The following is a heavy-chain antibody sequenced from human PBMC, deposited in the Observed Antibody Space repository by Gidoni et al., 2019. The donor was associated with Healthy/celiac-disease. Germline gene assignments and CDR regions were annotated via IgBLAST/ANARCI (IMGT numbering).Heavy chain of an antibody. CDR3: AREYGQQQPYFDY. J-gene: IGHJ4*02. Sequence: QVQLVQSGAEVKKPGSSVKVSCKASGCPFSTYGISWVRQATGQGLEWMGGIIPIFHTAKYAQKFQGRVMITADESTSTAYMELSSLKAKDTAVYYCAREYGQQQPYFDYWGQGTLVTVSS. V-gene: IGHV1-69*01. CDR2: IIPIFHTA. CDR1: GCPFSTYG. D-gene: IGHD6-13*01.